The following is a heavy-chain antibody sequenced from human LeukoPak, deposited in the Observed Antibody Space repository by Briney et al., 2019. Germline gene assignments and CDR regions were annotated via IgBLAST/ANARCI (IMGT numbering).Heavy chain of an antibody. J-gene: IGHJ5*02. Sequence: VASVKVSCKASGYTFTGYYMHWVRQAPGQGLEWMGWINPNSGGTNYAQKFQGRVTMTRDTSISTAYMELSRLRSDDTAAYYCARDSVAARLPTDNWFDPWGQGTLVTVSS. V-gene: IGHV1-2*02. CDR3: ARDSVAARLPTDNWFDP. D-gene: IGHD6-6*01. CDR1: GYTFTGYY. CDR2: INPNSGGT.